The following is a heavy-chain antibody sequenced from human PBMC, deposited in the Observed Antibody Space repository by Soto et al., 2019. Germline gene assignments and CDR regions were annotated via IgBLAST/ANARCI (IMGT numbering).Heavy chain of an antibody. Sequence: ASVKVSCKASGYTFTSYAMHWVRQAPGQRLEWMGWINAGNGNTKYSRKYQGRETITRDTSASTAYMELSSLRSEDTAVYYCARGITLPTPLDYWGQGTLVTVSS. V-gene: IGHV1-3*01. CDR2: INAGNGNT. D-gene: IGHD1-20*01. CDR3: ARGITLPTPLDY. J-gene: IGHJ4*02. CDR1: GYTFTSYA.